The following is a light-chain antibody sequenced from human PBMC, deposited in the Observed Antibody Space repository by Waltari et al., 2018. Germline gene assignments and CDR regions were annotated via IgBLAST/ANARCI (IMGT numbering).Light chain of an antibody. J-gene: IGLJ3*02. Sequence: QSALTQPASVSGSPGQSITISCTGTSSDVGGYNFVSWYQPHPGKAPKPTIYDLSNRPSGVSNRFSGSKSGNTASLTISGLQAEDEADYYCSSYTTTSTWVFGGGTKLTVL. CDR2: DLS. CDR3: SSYTTTSTWV. V-gene: IGLV2-14*03. CDR1: SSDVGGYNF.